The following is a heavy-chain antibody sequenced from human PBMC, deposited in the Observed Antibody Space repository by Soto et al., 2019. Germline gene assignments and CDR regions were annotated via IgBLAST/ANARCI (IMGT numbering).Heavy chain of an antibody. V-gene: IGHV3-23*01. J-gene: IGHJ4*02. CDR1: GFTFDQYA. CDR2: ISGSGLST. Sequence: QLSESGGGLVQPGGSLRLSCSASGFTFDQYAMSWVRQAPGKGLEWVASISGSGLSTSYADSVKGRFTISRDNSKNTVFLQMNSLRAEDTAVYHCAKGRYGLLWLGELSGEVTYFDYWGQGTLVTGSS. CDR3: AKGRYGLLWLGELSGEVTYFDY. D-gene: IGHD3-10*01.